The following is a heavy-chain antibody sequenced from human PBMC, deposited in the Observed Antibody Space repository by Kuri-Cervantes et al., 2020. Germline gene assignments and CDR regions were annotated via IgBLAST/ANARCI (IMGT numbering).Heavy chain of an antibody. Sequence: GGSLRLSCAASGFTFSDYYMSWIRQATGKGLEWVSAIGTAGDTYYPGSVKGRFTISRENAKNSLYLQMNSLRAGETAVYYCARGPITGNRFDYWGQGTLVTVSS. V-gene: IGHV3-13*01. CDR1: GFTFSDYY. J-gene: IGHJ4*02. CDR3: ARGPITGNRFDY. D-gene: IGHD1-20*01. CDR2: IGTAGDT.